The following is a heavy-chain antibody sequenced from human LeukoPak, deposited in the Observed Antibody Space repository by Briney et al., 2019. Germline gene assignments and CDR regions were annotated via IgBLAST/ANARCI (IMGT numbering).Heavy chain of an antibody. V-gene: IGHV1-18*01. Sequence: ASVKVSCKASGYTFTSYGISWVRQAPGQGLEWMGWISAYNGNTNYAQKLQGRVTMTTDTSTSTAYMELRSLRSDDTAVYYCARDLGYDILTGYSPWYYYYYGMDVWGQGTTVTVSS. D-gene: IGHD3-9*01. CDR1: GYTFTSYG. J-gene: IGHJ6*02. CDR3: ARDLGYDILTGYSPWYYYYYGMDV. CDR2: ISAYNGNT.